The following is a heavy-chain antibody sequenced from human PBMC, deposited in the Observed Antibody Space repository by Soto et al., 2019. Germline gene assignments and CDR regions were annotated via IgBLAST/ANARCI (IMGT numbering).Heavy chain of an antibody. CDR1: GYTFTGYY. V-gene: IGHV1-2*04. D-gene: IGHD5-18*01. J-gene: IGHJ6*02. Sequence: GASVKVSCKASGYTFTGYYMHWVRQAPGQGLEWMGWINPNSGGTNYAQKFQGWVTMTRDTSTSTVYMELRNLRSDDTAVYYCARCIQQDYYYGMDVWGQGTTVTVSS. CDR2: INPNSGGT. CDR3: ARCIQQDYYYGMDV.